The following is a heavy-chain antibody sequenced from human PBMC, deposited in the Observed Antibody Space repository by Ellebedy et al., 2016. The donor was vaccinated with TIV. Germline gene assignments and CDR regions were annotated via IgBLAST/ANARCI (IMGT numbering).Heavy chain of an antibody. J-gene: IGHJ6*02. CDR1: GYTFLNYY. CDR2: INHSGGGA. Sequence: ALVKVSCKASGYTFLNYYVHWVRQAAGQGLEWVGMINHSGGGADYAQKFQGRISVTRDTSTRTVYMDLSGLRSEDTAVYYCARDMGSTWPYYKYGMDVWGQGTTVTASS. CDR3: ARDMGSTWPYYKYGMDV. V-gene: IGHV1-46*01. D-gene: IGHD6-13*01.